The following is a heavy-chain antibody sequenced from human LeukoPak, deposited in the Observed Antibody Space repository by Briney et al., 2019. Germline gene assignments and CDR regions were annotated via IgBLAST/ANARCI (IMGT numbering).Heavy chain of an antibody. CDR2: ISSSGSTI. D-gene: IGHD3-22*01. J-gene: IGHJ4*02. CDR3: ARGSYYDSSGYTDY. CDR1: GFTFSSYE. V-gene: IGHV3-48*03. Sequence: PGGSLRLSCAASGFTFSSYEMNWVRQAPGKGLEWVSYISSSGSTIYYADSVKGRFTISRDNAKNPLYLQMNSLRAEDTAVYYCARGSYYDSSGYTDYWGQGTLVTVSS.